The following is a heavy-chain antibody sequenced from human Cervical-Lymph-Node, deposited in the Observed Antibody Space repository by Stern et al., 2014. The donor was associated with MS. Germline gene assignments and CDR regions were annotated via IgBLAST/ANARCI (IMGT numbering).Heavy chain of an antibody. J-gene: IGHJ5*02. CDR1: GFNFRTYW. D-gene: IGHD6-13*01. CDR2: IKEDGSED. Sequence: EVQLVQSGGGLVQPGGSRRLSCIVSGFNFRTYWMSWVLQAPGKGPELVAQIKEDGSEDGYLDSVKGRFTISRDNAKNSLYLQMNSLRAEDTAVYYCARGSSPNWFDPWGQGTLVTVSS. CDR3: ARGSSPNWFDP. V-gene: IGHV3-7*04.